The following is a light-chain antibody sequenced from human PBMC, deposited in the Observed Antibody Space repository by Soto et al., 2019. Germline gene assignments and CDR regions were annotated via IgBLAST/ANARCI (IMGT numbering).Light chain of an antibody. CDR3: AAWDDSLNGPV. J-gene: IGLJ2*01. CDR1: SSNIGSNT. V-gene: IGLV1-44*01. Sequence: QSVLTQPPSASGTPGQRVTISCSGSSSNIGSNTVNWYQQLPVTAPKLPIYSNNHRPSGVPDRFSGSKSGTSASLAISGLQSEDEADYYCAAWDDSLNGPVFGGGTKLTVL. CDR2: SNN.